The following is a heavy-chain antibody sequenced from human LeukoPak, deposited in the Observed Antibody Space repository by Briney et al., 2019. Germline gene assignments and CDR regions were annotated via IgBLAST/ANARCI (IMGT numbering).Heavy chain of an antibody. CDR2: IYYSGST. CDR1: GFTVSSNY. CDR3: AKLSSSPKYYYYYYGMDV. Sequence: PGGSLRLSCAASGFTVSSNYMSWVRQPPGKGLEWIGSIYYSGSTYYNPSLKSRVTISVDTSKNQFSLKLSSVTAADTAVYYCAKLSSSPKYYYYYYGMDVWGQGTTVTVSS. D-gene: IGHD6-6*01. J-gene: IGHJ6*02. V-gene: IGHV4-39*01.